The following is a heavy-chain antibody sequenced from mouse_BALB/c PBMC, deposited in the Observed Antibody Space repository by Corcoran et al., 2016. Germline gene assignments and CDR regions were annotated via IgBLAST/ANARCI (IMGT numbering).Heavy chain of an antibody. Sequence: QIQLVQSGPELKKPGETVKISCKASGYTFTNYGMNWVKQAPGKGLKWMGWINTYTGEPTYADDFKGRFAFSLETSASTAYLQINNLKNEDTATYFCAFITTVAFDYWGQGTTLTVSS. D-gene: IGHD1-1*01. CDR1: GYTFTNYG. V-gene: IGHV9-3-1*01. J-gene: IGHJ2*01. CDR3: AFITTVAFDY. CDR2: INTYTGEP.